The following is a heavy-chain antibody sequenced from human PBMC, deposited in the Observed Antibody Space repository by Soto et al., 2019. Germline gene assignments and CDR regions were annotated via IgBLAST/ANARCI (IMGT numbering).Heavy chain of an antibody. CDR3: ARPRIAAAGRIDY. D-gene: IGHD6-13*01. V-gene: IGHV4-59*04. CDR1: GGSISSYY. CDR2: IYYSGST. J-gene: IGHJ4*02. Sequence: SETLSLTCTVSGGSISSYYWSWIRQPPGKGLEWIGYIYYSGSTYYNPSLKSRVTISVDTSKNQFSLKLSSVTAADTAVYYCARPRIAAAGRIDYWGQGTLVTVSS.